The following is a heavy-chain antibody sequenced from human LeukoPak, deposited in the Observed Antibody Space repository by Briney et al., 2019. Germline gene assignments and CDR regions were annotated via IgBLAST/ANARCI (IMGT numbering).Heavy chain of an antibody. Sequence: PGRSLRLSCTTSGRTFSTSGFDWVLQAPGKGLEWVASIGPTGFDRYHADSIKGRFTISRDNANNFLYLQMDSLRAEDTAVYYCATETNGRHYDYWGQGTLLTVSS. J-gene: IGHJ4*02. CDR3: ATETNGRHYDY. V-gene: IGHV3-21*06. D-gene: IGHD1-14*01. CDR2: IGPTGFDR. CDR1: GRTFSTSG.